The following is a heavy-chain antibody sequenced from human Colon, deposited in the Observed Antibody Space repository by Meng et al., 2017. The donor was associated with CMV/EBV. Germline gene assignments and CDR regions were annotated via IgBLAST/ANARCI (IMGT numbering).Heavy chain of an antibody. D-gene: IGHD1-7*01. CDR2: VNWNSAAI. CDR1: GFIFDDFA. CDR3: AKDISPVGGTTGYHGMDV. J-gene: IGHJ6*02. Sequence: SLKISCAASGFIFDDFAMHWVRQAPGKGLEWVATVNWNSAAIHYAGSVKGRFTISRDNAKNSLYLQMNGLRAEDTALYYCAKDISPVGGTTGYHGMDVWGQGTTVTVSS. V-gene: IGHV3-9*01.